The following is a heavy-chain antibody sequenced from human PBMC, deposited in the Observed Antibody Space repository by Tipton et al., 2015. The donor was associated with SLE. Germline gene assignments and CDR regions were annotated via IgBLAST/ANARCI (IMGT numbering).Heavy chain of an antibody. V-gene: IGHV4-39*07. CDR2: IYYTGNT. J-gene: IGHJ4*02. Sequence: GLVKPSETLSLTCTVSGASISSTDYYWGWFRQPPGRGLAWIGSIYYTGNTFYSPSLKSRVTVSLDTSKNQFSLRLSSVTAADTAVYYCARDPRLRFWGQGTLVIV. D-gene: IGHD6-19*01. CDR1: GASISSTDYY. CDR3: ARDPRLRF.